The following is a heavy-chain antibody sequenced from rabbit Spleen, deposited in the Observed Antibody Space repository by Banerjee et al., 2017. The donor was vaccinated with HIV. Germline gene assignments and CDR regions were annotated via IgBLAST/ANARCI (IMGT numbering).Heavy chain of an antibody. CDR1: AFSFSDRDV. CDR3: ARGSAAMTMVITGFYFSL. Sequence: QEQLVESGGGLVKPEGSLTLTCKASAFSFSDRDVMCWVRQAPGKGLEWIACINAATAKPVYATWAKGRFTISRTSSTTVTLQLTSLTAADTATYFCARGSAAMTMVITGFYFSLWGQGTLVTVS. V-gene: IGHV1S45*01. CDR2: INAATAKP. J-gene: IGHJ4*01. D-gene: IGHD2-1*01.